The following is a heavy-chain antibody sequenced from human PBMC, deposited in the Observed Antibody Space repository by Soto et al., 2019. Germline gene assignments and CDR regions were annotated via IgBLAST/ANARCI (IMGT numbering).Heavy chain of an antibody. J-gene: IGHJ4*01. CDR3: GAAAPQNYDYVWGSYRRYPEY. D-gene: IGHD3-16*02. Sequence: SETLSLTCAVSGYSISSGYYWCWIRPPPGKGLERIGSIYHSGSTYYNPSLKSRVTIAVDKSKNQFSLKLSSVTAADTGVYYCGAAAPQNYDYVWGSYRRYPEYWGHGSLVTVS. CDR1: GYSISSGYY. V-gene: IGHV4-38-2*01. CDR2: IYHSGST.